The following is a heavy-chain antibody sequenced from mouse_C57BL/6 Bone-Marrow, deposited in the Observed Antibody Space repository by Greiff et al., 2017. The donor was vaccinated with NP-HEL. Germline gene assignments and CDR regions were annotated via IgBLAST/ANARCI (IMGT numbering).Heavy chain of an antibody. CDR3: ARDYGSSLYYFDY. V-gene: IGHV1-69*01. Sequence: QSCKASGYTFTSYWMHWVKQRPGQGLEWIGEIDPSDSYTNYNQKFKGKSTLTVDKSSSTAYMQLSSLTSEDSAVYYCARDYGSSLYYFDYWGQGTTLTVSS. CDR1: GYTFTSYW. D-gene: IGHD1-1*01. J-gene: IGHJ2*01. CDR2: IDPSDSYT.